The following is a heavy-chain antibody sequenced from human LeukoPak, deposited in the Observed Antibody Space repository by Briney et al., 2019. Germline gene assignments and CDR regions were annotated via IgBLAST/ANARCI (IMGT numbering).Heavy chain of an antibody. V-gene: IGHV1-2*04. D-gene: IGHD3-22*01. CDR3: ARESWPNYYDSSGYRPKAYNFDY. CDR1: GGTFSSYA. Sequence: SVKVSCKASGGTFSSYAISWVRQAPGQGLEWMGWINPNSGGTNYAQKFRGWVTMTRDTSISTAYMELSRLRSDDTAVYYCARESWPNYYDSSGYRPKAYNFDYWGQGTLVTVSS. CDR2: INPNSGGT. J-gene: IGHJ4*02.